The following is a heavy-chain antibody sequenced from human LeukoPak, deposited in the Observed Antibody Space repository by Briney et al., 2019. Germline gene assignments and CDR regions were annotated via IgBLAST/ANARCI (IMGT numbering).Heavy chain of an antibody. CDR1: GFTFSNYA. CDR3: AKRVVITRSSYYFDY. V-gene: IGHV3-23*01. Sequence: GGSLRLSCAASGFTFSNYAMSWVRQAPGKGLEWVSAIPSSGGDTYYADSVKGRFAISRDNSKSTLYLQMNSLRAEDTAVYFCAKRVVITRSSYYFDYWGQGTLVTVSS. J-gene: IGHJ4*02. D-gene: IGHD3-22*01. CDR2: IPSSGGDT.